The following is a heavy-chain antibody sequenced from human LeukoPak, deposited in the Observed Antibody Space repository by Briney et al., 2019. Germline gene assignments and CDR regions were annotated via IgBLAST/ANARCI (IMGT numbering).Heavy chain of an antibody. Sequence: SETLSLTCTVSGGSISSYYWSWIRQPPGKRLEWIGYIYHSGSTNYNPSLKSRVTISVDTSKNQFSLKLSSVTAADTAVYYCARGPGGYYYMDVWGKGTTVTVSS. J-gene: IGHJ6*03. D-gene: IGHD3-16*01. CDR2: IYHSGST. CDR1: GGSISSYY. CDR3: ARGPGGYYYMDV. V-gene: IGHV4-59*01.